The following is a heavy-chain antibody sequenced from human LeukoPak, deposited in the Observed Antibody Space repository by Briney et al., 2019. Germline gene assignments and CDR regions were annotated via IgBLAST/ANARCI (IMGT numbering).Heavy chain of an antibody. J-gene: IGHJ5*02. V-gene: IGHV4-34*01. D-gene: IGHD3-10*01. CDR2: INHSGST. CDR1: GFTFSNYW. Sequence: GSLRLSCAASGFTFSNYWMHWIRQPPGKGLEWIGEINHSGSTNYNPSLKSRVTISADTSKNQFSLKLSSVTAADTAVYYCARGLRITMDPFDPWGQGTLVTVSS. CDR3: ARGLRITMDPFDP.